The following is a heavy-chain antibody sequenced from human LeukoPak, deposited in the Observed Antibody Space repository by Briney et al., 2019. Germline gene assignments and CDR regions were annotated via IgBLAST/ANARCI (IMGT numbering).Heavy chain of an antibody. D-gene: IGHD6-13*01. CDR3: ARGVYIAAAQYGY. CDR1: GGSISSYY. CDR2: IYYSGTT. V-gene: IGHV4-59*01. Sequence: SETLSLTCTVSGGSISSYYWSWIRQPPGKRLEWIGYIYYSGTTNYNPSLKSRVTISVDTSKNQFSLKLSSVTAADTAVYYCARGVYIAAAQYGYWGQGTLVSVSS. J-gene: IGHJ4*02.